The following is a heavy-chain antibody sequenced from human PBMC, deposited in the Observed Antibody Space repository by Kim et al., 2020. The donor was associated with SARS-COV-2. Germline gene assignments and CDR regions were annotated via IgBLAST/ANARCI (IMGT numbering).Heavy chain of an antibody. CDR1: GFSIRDYY. CDR2: TRNKANSYIT. CDR3: ARGNPGGGYII. Sequence: GGSLRLSCVASGFSIRDYYMDWVRQAPGKGLEWVGRTRNKANSYITEYAASVKGRFIISRDESENVIFLQMDRLQVDDTAVYFCARGNPGGGYIIWGQGT. J-gene: IGHJ4*02. V-gene: IGHV3-72*01. D-gene: IGHD1-26*01.